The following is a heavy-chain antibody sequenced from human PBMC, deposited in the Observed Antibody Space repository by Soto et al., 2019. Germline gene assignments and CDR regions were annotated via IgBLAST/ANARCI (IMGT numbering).Heavy chain of an antibody. J-gene: IGHJ5*02. D-gene: IGHD6-6*01. Sequence: QVQLQESGPGLVKPSQTLSLTCTVSGGSIRSGGYDWSWIRQHPGKGLEWIGYIYYSGSTYYTPSLKSRVTISVDTSKNQFSLKLSSVTAADTAVYYCARAVHNNWFDPWGQGTLVTVSS. CDR3: ARAVHNNWFDP. V-gene: IGHV4-31*03. CDR1: GGSIRSGGYD. CDR2: IYYSGST.